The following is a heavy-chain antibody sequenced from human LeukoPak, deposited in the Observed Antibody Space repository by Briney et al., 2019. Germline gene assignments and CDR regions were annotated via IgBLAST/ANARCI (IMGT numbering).Heavy chain of an antibody. Sequence: GGSLRLSCGASGFTFSSYAMSWVRQAPGKGLEWVSVISGSGGSTYYADSVKGRFTISRDNSKNTLYLQMNSLRAEDTAVYYCARAYSDWSGIDYWGQGALVTVSS. J-gene: IGHJ4*02. V-gene: IGHV3-23*01. CDR3: ARAYSDWSGIDY. CDR1: GFTFSSYA. CDR2: ISGSGGST. D-gene: IGHD1-1*01.